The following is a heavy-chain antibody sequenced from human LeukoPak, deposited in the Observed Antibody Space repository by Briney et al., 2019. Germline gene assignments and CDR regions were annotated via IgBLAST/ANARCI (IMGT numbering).Heavy chain of an antibody. CDR1: GFTFSSYI. CDR2: ISSSKI. J-gene: IGHJ3*02. Sequence: GGALRVSCAASGFTFSSYIMNWGRQAPGKGLEWVSYISSSKIHYADAVKGRFTISRDNAKNSLFLKMSSMGADVTVEYYCARDFDWAFDISGEGIMVIVSS. CDR3: ARDFDWAFDI. D-gene: IGHD3-9*01. V-gene: IGHV3-48*01.